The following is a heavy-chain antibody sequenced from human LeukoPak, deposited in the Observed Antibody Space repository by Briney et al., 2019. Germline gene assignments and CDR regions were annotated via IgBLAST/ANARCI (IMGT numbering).Heavy chain of an antibody. V-gene: IGHV3-23*01. Sequence: GGSLRLSCVVSGISLSNYGMTWVRQAPGKGLEWVSYISERGGSITYADSVKSRFTISRDTSLNTLYLQMNNLRAEDTAVYFCAKRGVVIRGILLIGYHQEAYHYDFWGQGVLVTVSS. CDR2: ISERGGSI. J-gene: IGHJ4*02. CDR1: GISLSNYG. D-gene: IGHD2-8*01. CDR3: AKRGVVIRGILLIGYHQEAYHYDF.